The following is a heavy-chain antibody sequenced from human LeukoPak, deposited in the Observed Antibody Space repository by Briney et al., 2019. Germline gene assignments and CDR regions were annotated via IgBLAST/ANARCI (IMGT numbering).Heavy chain of an antibody. CDR1: GFTFSRNA. CDR3: AKDPTGDQNY. V-gene: IGHV3-30*02. D-gene: IGHD7-27*01. Sequence: GGSLRLSCAASGFTFSRNAMHWVRQAPGKGLEWVAFIQYDGSNKYYADSVKGRFTISRDNSKNTLYLQMNSLRAEDTAVYYCAKDPTGDQNYWGQGTLVTVSS. J-gene: IGHJ4*02. CDR2: IQYDGSNK.